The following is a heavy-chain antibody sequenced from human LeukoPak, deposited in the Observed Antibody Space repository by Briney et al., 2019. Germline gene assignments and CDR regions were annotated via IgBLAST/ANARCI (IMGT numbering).Heavy chain of an antibody. V-gene: IGHV4-34*01. D-gene: IGHD3-3*01. CDR1: GGSFSGYY. J-gene: IGHJ6*03. Sequence: PSETLSLTCAVYGGSFSGYYWSWIRQPPGKGLEWIGEINHSGSTNYNPSLKSRVTISVDTSKNQSSLKLSSVTAADTAVYYCARVHFFVVAPYYYYMDVWGKGTTVTVSS. CDR2: INHSGST. CDR3: ARVHFFVVAPYYYYMDV.